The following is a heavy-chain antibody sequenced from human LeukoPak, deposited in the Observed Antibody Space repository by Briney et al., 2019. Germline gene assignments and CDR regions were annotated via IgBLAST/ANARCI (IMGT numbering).Heavy chain of an antibody. Sequence: PSETLSLTCTVSGGSISSYYWSWIRQPPGKGLEWIGYIYYSVSTNYNPSLKSRVTISVYTSKNQFSLKLSPVTAADTAVYYCATTTVTTHYYYYMDVWGKGTTVTVSS. J-gene: IGHJ6*03. CDR3: ATTTVTTHYYYYMDV. D-gene: IGHD4-17*01. V-gene: IGHV4-59*01. CDR1: GGSISSYY. CDR2: IYYSVST.